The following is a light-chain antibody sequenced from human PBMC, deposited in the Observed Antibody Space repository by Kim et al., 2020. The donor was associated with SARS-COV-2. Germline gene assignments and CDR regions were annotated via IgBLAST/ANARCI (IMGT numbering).Light chain of an antibody. CDR1: QSVSRDC. CDR2: GAS. V-gene: IGKV3-20*01. J-gene: IGKJ4*01. CDR3: QQYGTSPLT. Sequence: LSPGERATLSGRASQSVSRDCLAWYQQKPGQTPRLFIYGASNRATGISDRFSGSGSGTDFSLTISRLEPEDSAVYYCQQYGTSPLTFGGGTKVEI.